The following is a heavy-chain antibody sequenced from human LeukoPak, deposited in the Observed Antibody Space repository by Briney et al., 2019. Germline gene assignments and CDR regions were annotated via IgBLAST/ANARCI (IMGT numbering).Heavy chain of an antibody. Sequence: PGESLKISCKGSGYSCTTYWIGWVRQMPGRGLEWMGIIYPGDSDTRYSPSFQGQVTISADMSISTAYLQWSSLKASDTAMYYCARQFRDSSGYYSYYFDYWGQGTLVTVSS. V-gene: IGHV5-51*01. D-gene: IGHD3-22*01. CDR2: IYPGDSDT. CDR1: GYSCTTYW. J-gene: IGHJ4*02. CDR3: ARQFRDSSGYYSYYFDY.